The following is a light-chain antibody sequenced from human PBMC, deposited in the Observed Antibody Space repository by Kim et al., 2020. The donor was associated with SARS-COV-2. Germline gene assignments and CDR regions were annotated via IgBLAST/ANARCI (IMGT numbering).Light chain of an antibody. V-gene: IGLV4-69*01. CDR2: LNSDGSH. Sequence: QLVLTQSPSASASLGASVKLTCTLSSGHSSYAIAWHQQQPEKGPRYLMKLNSDGSHSKGDGIPDRFSGSSSGAERYLTISSLQSEYEADYYCQTWDTGIKMFGGGTKLTVL. CDR3: QTWDTGIKM. J-gene: IGLJ3*02. CDR1: SGHSSYA.